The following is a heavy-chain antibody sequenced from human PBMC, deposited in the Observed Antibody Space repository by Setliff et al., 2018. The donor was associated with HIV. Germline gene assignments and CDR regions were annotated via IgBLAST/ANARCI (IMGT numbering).Heavy chain of an antibody. CDR2: THYRSKWYH. J-gene: IGHJ4*02. Sequence: TCAISGDSVSNNNAAWNWIRQSPSRGLEWLGRTHYRSKWYHDYAASLKGRMNISSDTSRNQFSLQLSSVTPEDTAIYYCARVHEAQYGYRFDHWGQGILVTVSS. D-gene: IGHD6-25*01. CDR1: GDSVSNNNAA. CDR3: ARVHEAQYGYRFDH. V-gene: IGHV6-1*01.